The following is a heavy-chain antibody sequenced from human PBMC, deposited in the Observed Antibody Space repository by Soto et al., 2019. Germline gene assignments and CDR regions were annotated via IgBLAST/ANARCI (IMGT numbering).Heavy chain of an antibody. CDR1: GYSFTSYW. V-gene: IGHV5-51*01. CDR3: ARQYYYDSSGYYPGDYYFDY. J-gene: IGHJ4*02. Sequence: GESLKISCKGSGYSFTSYWIGWVRQMPGKGLEWMGIIYPGDSDTRYSPSFQGQVTISADKSISTAYLQWSSLKASDTAMYYCARQYYYDSSGYYPGDYYFDYWGQGTLVTVSS. CDR2: IYPGDSDT. D-gene: IGHD3-22*01.